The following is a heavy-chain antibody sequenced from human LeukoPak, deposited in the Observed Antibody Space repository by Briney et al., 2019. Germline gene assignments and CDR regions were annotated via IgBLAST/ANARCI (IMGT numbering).Heavy chain of an antibody. CDR1: GFTFSSYA. J-gene: IGHJ4*02. Sequence: GGSLRLSCAASGFTFSSYAMSWVRQAPGKGLEWVSAISGSGGSIGYADSVKGRFTISRDNAKNSLYLQMNSLRAEDMALYYCAKDTTYYYDSSGYFDYWGQGTLVTVSS. CDR3: AKDTTYYYDSSGYFDY. D-gene: IGHD3-22*01. V-gene: IGHV3-9*03. CDR2: ISGSGGSI.